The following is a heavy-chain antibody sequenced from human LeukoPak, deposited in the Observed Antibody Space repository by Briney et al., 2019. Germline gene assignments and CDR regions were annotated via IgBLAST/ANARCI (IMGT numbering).Heavy chain of an antibody. CDR2: IWYDGSNK. J-gene: IGHJ4*02. D-gene: IGHD6-19*01. CDR3: ARDEQWLEGTIDY. CDR1: GFTFSSYG. Sequence: QAGGSLRLSCAASGFTFSSYGMHWVRQAPGKGLEWVAVIWYDGSNKYYADSVKGRFTISRDNSKNTLYLQMNSLRAEDTAVYYCARDEQWLEGTIDYWGQGTLVTVSS. V-gene: IGHV3-33*08.